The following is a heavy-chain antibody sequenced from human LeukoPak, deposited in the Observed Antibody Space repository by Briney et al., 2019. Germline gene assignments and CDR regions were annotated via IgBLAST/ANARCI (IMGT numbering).Heavy chain of an antibody. CDR1: GGSIRSFY. J-gene: IGHJ4*02. Sequence: PSETLSLTCTVSGGSIRSFYWSWIRQPPGKGLEWLGHVYNSGSTSYNPSLNSRVTISIDTSKNQFSLRLSSVTAADTAVYYCARAYSSGWFDYWAREPCSPSPQ. D-gene: IGHD6-19*01. V-gene: IGHV4-59*01. CDR2: VYNSGST. CDR3: ARAYSSGWFDY.